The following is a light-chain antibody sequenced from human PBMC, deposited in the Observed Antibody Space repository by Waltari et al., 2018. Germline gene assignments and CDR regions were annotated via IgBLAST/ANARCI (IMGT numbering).Light chain of an antibody. Sequence: QSALTQPPSASGSPGQSVTISCTGTSSDVGGYNYVSWYQHHPGKAPKLMIYEVSKRPSGVPDRFSGSKSGNTASLTGSGLQAEDEADYYCSSYAGFNNFVVFGGGTSVTVL. CDR2: EVS. J-gene: IGLJ2*01. CDR3: SSYAGFNNFVV. V-gene: IGLV2-8*01. CDR1: SSDVGGYNY.